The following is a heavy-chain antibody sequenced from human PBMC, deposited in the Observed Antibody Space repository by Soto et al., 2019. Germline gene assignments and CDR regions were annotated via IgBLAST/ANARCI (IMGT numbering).Heavy chain of an antibody. Sequence: ASVEVSCKASGYTFTGYYMHWVRQAPGQGLEWMGWINPNSGGTNYAQKFQGWVTMTRDTPISTAYMELSRLRSDDTAVYYCARGIVVVPAAMYDYYGMDVWGQGTTVTVSS. CDR1: GYTFTGYY. CDR3: ARGIVVVPAAMYDYYGMDV. D-gene: IGHD2-2*01. V-gene: IGHV1-2*04. J-gene: IGHJ6*02. CDR2: INPNSGGT.